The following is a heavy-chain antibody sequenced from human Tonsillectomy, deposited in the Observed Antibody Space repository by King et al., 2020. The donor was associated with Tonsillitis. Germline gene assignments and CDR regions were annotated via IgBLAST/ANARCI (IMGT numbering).Heavy chain of an antibody. V-gene: IGHV1-18*01. Sequence: VQLVESGVEVKKPGASVKVACKASGYTFTTYGISWVRQAPGPGLEWMGWISTYNGNTHYAQKRQGRVTMTTDTSTSTAYMELRSLKSDDTAVYYCAKDRFPNLTGAAPFDFWGQGTLVTVSS. D-gene: IGHD6-6*01. CDR3: AKDRFPNLTGAAPFDF. CDR2: ISTYNGNT. CDR1: GYTFTTYG. J-gene: IGHJ4*02.